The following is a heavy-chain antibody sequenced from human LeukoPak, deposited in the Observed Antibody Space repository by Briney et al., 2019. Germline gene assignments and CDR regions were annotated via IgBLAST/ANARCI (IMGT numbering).Heavy chain of an antibody. CDR3: AKDISSGWCFDY. D-gene: IGHD6-19*01. J-gene: IGHJ4*02. V-gene: IGHV3-23*01. CDR1: GFTVSSYG. CDR2: ISGSGGST. Sequence: GGSLRLSCAASGFTVSSYGMTWVRQAPGKGLEWVSAISGSGGSTHYADSVKGRFTISRDNSKNTLYLQMNSLRAEDTAVYYCAKDISSGWCFDYWGQGTLVTVSS.